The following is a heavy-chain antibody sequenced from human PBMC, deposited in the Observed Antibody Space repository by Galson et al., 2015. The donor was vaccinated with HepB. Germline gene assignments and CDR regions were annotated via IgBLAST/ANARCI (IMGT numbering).Heavy chain of an antibody. CDR1: GFIFSHFP. CDR2: ISYEGSNK. CDR3: ARDSTIFGVGNFDN. V-gene: IGHV3-30-3*01. D-gene: IGHD3-3*01. Sequence: LRLSCAASGFIFSHFPMHWVRQAPGKGLEWVAVISYEGSNKYYADSLKGRFTISRDNSKNTLYLQMHSLRAEDTAVYYCARDSTIFGVGNFDNWGQGTLVTVS. J-gene: IGHJ4*02.